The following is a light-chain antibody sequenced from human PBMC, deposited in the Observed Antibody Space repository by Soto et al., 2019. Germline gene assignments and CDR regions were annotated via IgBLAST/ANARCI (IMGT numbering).Light chain of an antibody. CDR1: QSISDY. V-gene: IGKV1-39*01. CDR2: AAA. J-gene: IGKJ2*01. CDR3: QQSYSTPRT. Sequence: DIQMTQSPSSLSASIGARVSITCRASQSISDYLNWYQQKPGKAPQLLICAAASLQSGVPSRFSGSGSGTDFTLTISTLQPEDFATYSCQQSYSTPRTFGQRTKQEIK.